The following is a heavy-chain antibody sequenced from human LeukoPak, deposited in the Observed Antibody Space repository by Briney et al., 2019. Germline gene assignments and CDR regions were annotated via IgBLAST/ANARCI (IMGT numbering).Heavy chain of an antibody. CDR1: GGSISSSNW. Sequence: SETLSLTCAVSGGSISSSNWWSWVRQPRGKGLEWIGEIYHSGSTNYNPSLKSRVTISVDKSKNQFSLKLSSVTAADTAVYYCARHKYSSGWPPEGAFDIWGQGTMVTVSS. D-gene: IGHD6-19*01. J-gene: IGHJ3*02. CDR3: ARHKYSSGWPPEGAFDI. V-gene: IGHV4-4*02. CDR2: IYHSGST.